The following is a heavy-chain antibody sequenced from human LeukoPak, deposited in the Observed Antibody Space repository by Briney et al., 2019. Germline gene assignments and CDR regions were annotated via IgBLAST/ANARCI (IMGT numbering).Heavy chain of an antibody. CDR2: IWFDGSNK. Sequence: GGSLRLSCAASGFSFSEYGMPWVRQAPGKGLEWVANIWFDGSNKYYTDSVKGRFTISRDNSKNTLDLEMNSLRAEDTAMYYCARDWKYGSNAPHDAFDIWGQGTLVTVSS. D-gene: IGHD4-23*01. J-gene: IGHJ3*02. CDR1: GFSFSEYG. V-gene: IGHV3-33*01. CDR3: ARDWKYGSNAPHDAFDI.